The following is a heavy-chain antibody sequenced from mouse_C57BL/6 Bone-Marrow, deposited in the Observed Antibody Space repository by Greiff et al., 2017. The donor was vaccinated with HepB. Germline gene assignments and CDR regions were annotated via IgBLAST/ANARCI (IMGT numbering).Heavy chain of an antibody. J-gene: IGHJ4*01. CDR1: GYTFTDYY. CDR2: IYPGSGNT. CDR3: ARSSYYYGSYYYAMDY. Sequence: VQLQQSGAELVRPGASVKLSCKASGYTFTDYYINWVKQRPGQGLEWIARIYPGSGNTYYNEKFKGKATLTAEKSSSTAYMQLSSLTSEDSAVYFCARSSYYYGSYYYAMDYWGQGTSVTVSS. V-gene: IGHV1-76*01. D-gene: IGHD1-1*01.